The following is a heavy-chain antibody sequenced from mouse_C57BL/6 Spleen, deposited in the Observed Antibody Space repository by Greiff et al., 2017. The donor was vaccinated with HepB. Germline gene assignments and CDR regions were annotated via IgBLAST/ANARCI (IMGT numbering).Heavy chain of an antibody. Sequence: VKLMESGPELVKPGASVKISCKASGYAFSSSWMNWVKQRPGKGLEWIGRIYPGDGDTNYTGKFKGKATLTADKSSSTAYMQLSSLTSEDSAVYYCARDDREAFDYWGQGTPVTVS. CDR1: GYAFSSSW. J-gene: IGHJ3*01. CDR2: IYPGDGDT. V-gene: IGHV1-82*01. CDR3: ARDDREAFDY.